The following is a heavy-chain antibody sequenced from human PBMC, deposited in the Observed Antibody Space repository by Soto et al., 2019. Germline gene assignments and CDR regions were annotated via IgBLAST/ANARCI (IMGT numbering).Heavy chain of an antibody. CDR3: ARSQDTNYYDSSGYQFDY. Sequence: QVQLQESGPGLVKPSETLSLTCTVSGGSISSYYWSWIRQPPGKGLEWIGYIYYSGSTNYNPSLKSRVTLSVDTSKNQFSLKLSSVTAADTAVYYCARSQDTNYYDSSGYQFDYWGQGTLVTVSS. V-gene: IGHV4-59*01. D-gene: IGHD3-22*01. CDR1: GGSISSYY. CDR2: IYYSGST. J-gene: IGHJ4*02.